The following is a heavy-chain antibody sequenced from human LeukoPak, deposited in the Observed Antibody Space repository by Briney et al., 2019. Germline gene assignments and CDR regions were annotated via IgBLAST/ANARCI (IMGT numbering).Heavy chain of an antibody. CDR1: GFIFSTCS. CDR2: LSYSGSYT. Sequence: PGGSLSLYCAASGFIFSTCSMNWLRHPQGQGLEWFTYLSYSGSYTYHEDPVKGRFTISRANATNSLFLQMHSLSAADMAVYYCAALGNSSGYRYFASWGQVTLVTVSS. V-gene: IGHV3-21*01. CDR3: AALGNSSGYRYFAS. J-gene: IGHJ4*02. D-gene: IGHD3-22*01.